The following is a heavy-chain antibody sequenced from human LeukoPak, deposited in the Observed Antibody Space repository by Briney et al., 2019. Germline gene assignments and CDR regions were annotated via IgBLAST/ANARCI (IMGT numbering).Heavy chain of an antibody. D-gene: IGHD6-13*01. J-gene: IGHJ4*02. CDR3: AKGATSIAAAGTLDY. CDR1: GFTFDDYA. Sequence: PGGSLRLSCAASGFTFDDYAMHWVRQAPGKGLEWVSGISWNSGSIGYADSVKGRFTISRDNAKNSLYLQMNSLRAEDTAVYYCAKGATSIAAAGTLDYWGQGTLVTVSS. V-gene: IGHV3-9*01. CDR2: ISWNSGSI.